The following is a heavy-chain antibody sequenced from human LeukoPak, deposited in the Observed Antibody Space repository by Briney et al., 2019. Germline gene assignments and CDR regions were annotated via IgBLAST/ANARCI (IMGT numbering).Heavy chain of an antibody. CDR1: GFTFSSYG. Sequence: GGSLRLSCAASGFTFSSYGMSWVRQAPGKGLEWVSAISGSGGSTYYADSVKGRFTISRDNSKNTLYLQMNSLRAEDTAVYYCAKLMAGYSSSWYGDYYYYYGMDVWGQGTTVTVSS. D-gene: IGHD6-13*01. CDR3: AKLMAGYSSSWYGDYYYYYGMDV. CDR2: ISGSGGST. V-gene: IGHV3-23*01. J-gene: IGHJ6*02.